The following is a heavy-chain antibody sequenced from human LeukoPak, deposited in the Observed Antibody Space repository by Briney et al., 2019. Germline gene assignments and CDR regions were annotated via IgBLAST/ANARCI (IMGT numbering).Heavy chain of an antibody. Sequence: SETLSLTCTVSGYSISSGCYWGWIRQPPGKGLEWIGSIYHSGSTYYNPSLKSRVTISVDTSKNQFSLKLSPVTAADTAVYYCATIDYYYYYMDVWGKGTTVTVSS. CDR2: IYHSGST. D-gene: IGHD3-22*01. CDR1: GYSISSGCY. V-gene: IGHV4-38-2*02. CDR3: ATIDYYYYYMDV. J-gene: IGHJ6*03.